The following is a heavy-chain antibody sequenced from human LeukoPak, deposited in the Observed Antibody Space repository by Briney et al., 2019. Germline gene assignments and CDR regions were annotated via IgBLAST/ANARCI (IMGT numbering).Heavy chain of an antibody. V-gene: IGHV2-5*02. CDR1: GFSLSTSGVG. J-gene: IGHJ4*02. CDR2: IYWDDDK. CDR3: AHRAAQRITMVRGAPFSRDYYFDY. D-gene: IGHD3-10*01. Sequence: SGPTLVNPTQTLTLTCTFSGFSLSTSGVGVGWIRQPPGKALEWLALIYWDDDKRYSPSLKSRLTITKDTSKNQVVLTMTNMDPVDTATYYCAHRAAQRITMVRGAPFSRDYYFDYWGQGTLVTVSS.